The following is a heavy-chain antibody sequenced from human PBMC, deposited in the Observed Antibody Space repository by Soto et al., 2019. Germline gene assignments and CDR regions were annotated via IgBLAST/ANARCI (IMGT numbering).Heavy chain of an antibody. CDR3: ATLRPLLGAPVFY. V-gene: IGHV5-51*01. D-gene: IGHD1-26*01. Sequence: GESLKISCKASGYSFPNYWIGWVRQMPGKGLEWMGTIYPRDSDIRYSPSFQGQVTISADNSISTAYVRWSSLQASDTAMYYCATLRPLLGAPVFYWGRGVMVPVS. CDR2: IYPRDSDI. CDR1: GYSFPNYW. J-gene: IGHJ4*02.